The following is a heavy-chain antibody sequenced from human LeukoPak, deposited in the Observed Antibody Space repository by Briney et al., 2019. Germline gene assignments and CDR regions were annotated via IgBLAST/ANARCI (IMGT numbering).Heavy chain of an antibody. J-gene: IGHJ3*02. CDR2: ISAYNANT. CDR1: GYTFTSYG. V-gene: IGHV1-18*01. CDR3: ARVPLYNWNDGDDAFDI. D-gene: IGHD1-1*01. Sequence: ASVKVSCKASGYTFTSYGISWVRQAPGQGLEWMGWISAYNANTNYAQKLQGRVTMTTDTSTSTAYMELRSLRSDDTAVYYCARVPLYNWNDGDDAFDIWGQGTMVTVSS.